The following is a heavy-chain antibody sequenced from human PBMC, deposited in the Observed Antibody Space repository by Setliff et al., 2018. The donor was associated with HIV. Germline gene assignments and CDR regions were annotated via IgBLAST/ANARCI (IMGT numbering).Heavy chain of an antibody. Sequence: SETLSLTCTVSGGSIISSSYYWGWIRLPPGKGLEWIGSMYYRGTTYNNPSLKSRVTFSADTSKNQFSLNLNSGTATDTAVYFCARQGLTMNPGVPAPILYFFDYWGQGILVTVSS. D-gene: IGHD3-10*01. CDR3: ARQGLTMNPGVPAPILYFFDY. CDR2: MYYRGTT. CDR1: GGSIISSSYY. V-gene: IGHV4-39*01. J-gene: IGHJ4*02.